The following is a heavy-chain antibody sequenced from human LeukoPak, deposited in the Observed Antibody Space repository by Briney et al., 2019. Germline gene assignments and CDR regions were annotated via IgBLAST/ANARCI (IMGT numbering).Heavy chain of an antibody. CDR2: IHSGGNT. CDR1: GFTVSSNY. V-gene: IGHV3-53*01. Sequence: TGGSLRLSCAVSGFTVSSNYMSWVRQAPGKGLEWVSVIHSGGNTYYADSVKGRFTISRDNSKNTLYLQMNSLRAEDTAVYYCARHYYYGSGSYNFDYWGQGTLVTVSS. D-gene: IGHD3-10*01. J-gene: IGHJ4*02. CDR3: ARHYYYGSGSYNFDY.